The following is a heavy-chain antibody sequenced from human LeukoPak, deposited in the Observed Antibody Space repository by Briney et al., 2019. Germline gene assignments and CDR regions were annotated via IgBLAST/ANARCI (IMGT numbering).Heavy chain of an antibody. J-gene: IGHJ4*02. CDR2: IWYDGSQR. D-gene: IGHD1-14*01. CDR1: GFIFSTYG. CDR3: ATSSPRNYFDH. Sequence: PGGSLRLSCVASGFIFSTYGLHRVRQSPGRGLEWVAVIWYDGSQRYYADSVKGRFTISRDDSQNTIYLQMDSLRAEDTAVYYCATSSPRNYFDHWGQGTLVTVSS. V-gene: IGHV3-33*01.